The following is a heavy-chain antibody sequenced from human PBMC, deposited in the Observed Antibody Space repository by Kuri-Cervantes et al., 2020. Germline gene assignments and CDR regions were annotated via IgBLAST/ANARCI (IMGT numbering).Heavy chain of an antibody. CDR3: ARGGDGYNPFDY. CDR2: IGWNSGSI. CDR1: GFTFSSYG. Sequence: SLRLSCAASGFTFSSYGMHWVRQVPGKGLEWVSGIGWNSGSIGFADSVKGRFTISRDNAKNSLYLQMNSLRAEDTAVYYCARGGDGYNPFDYWGQGTLVTVSS. D-gene: IGHD5-24*01. V-gene: IGHV3-9*01. J-gene: IGHJ4*02.